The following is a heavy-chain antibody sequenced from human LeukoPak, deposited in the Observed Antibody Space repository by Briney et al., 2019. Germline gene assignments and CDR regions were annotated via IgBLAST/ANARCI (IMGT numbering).Heavy chain of an antibody. CDR3: ARGPYYYDSSGYFY. CDR1: GGSISSSGYY. D-gene: IGHD3-22*01. Sequence: SETLSLTCTVSGGSISSSGYYWGWIRQPPGKGLEWIASIYYSGNTYYNPSLKSRVTISVDTSKNQFSLKLSSVTAADTAVYYCARGPYYYDSSGYFYWGQGTLVTVSS. V-gene: IGHV4-39*07. CDR2: IYYSGNT. J-gene: IGHJ4*02.